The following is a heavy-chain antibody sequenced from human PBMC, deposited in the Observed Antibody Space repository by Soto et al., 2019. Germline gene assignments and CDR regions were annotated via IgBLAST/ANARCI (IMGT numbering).Heavy chain of an antibody. CDR3: ARERADGGKIY. Sequence: SETLSLTCTVSGGSISSGDYYWSWIRQPPGKGLEWIGYIYYSGNTYYNPSLKSRVTISVDTSKNQFSLKLSSVTAADTAVYYCARERADGGKIYWGQGALVTVSS. CDR1: GGSISSGDYY. V-gene: IGHV4-30-4*01. CDR2: IYYSGNT. J-gene: IGHJ4*02. D-gene: IGHD2-15*01.